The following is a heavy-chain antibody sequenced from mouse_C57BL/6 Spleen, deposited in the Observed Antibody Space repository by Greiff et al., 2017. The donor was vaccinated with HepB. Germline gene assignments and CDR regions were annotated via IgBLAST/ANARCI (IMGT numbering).Heavy chain of an antibody. V-gene: IGHV7-3*01. J-gene: IGHJ2*01. CDR2: IRNKANGYTT. Sequence: EVKLMESGGGLVQPGGSLSLSCAASGFTFTDYYMSWVRQPPGRALEWLGFIRNKANGYTTEYSATVKVRFTISRDNSQSILYLQMNALRAEDSATYYCARGPYYFDYWGQGTTLTVSS. CDR3: ARGPYYFDY. CDR1: GFTFTDYY.